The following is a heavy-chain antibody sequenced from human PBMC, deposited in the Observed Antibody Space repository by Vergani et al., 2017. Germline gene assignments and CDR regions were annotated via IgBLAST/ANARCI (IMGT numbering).Heavy chain of an antibody. D-gene: IGHD3-16*02. CDR1: GGSFSGYY. CDR2: ISSSSSYI. V-gene: IGHV3-21*04. J-gene: IGHJ4*02. Sequence: VQLQQWGAGLLKPSETLSLTCAVYGGSFSGYYWSWIRQPPGKGLEWVSSISSSSSYIYYADSVKGRFTISRDNSKNTLYLQMNSLRAEDTAVYYCAKWYDYVWGSYRETYFDYWGQGTLVTVSS. CDR3: AKWYDYVWGSYRETYFDY.